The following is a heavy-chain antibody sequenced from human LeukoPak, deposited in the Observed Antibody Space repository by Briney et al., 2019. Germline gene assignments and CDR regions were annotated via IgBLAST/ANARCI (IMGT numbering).Heavy chain of an antibody. CDR1: GFTFSSYA. CDR3: ARTGIAAAGTEGYYYYGMDV. V-gene: IGHV3-30*04. J-gene: IGHJ6*02. Sequence: GGSLRLSCAASGFTFSSYAMHWVRQAPGKGLEWVAVISYDGSNKYYADSVKGRFTISRDNSKNTLCLQMNSLRAEDTAVYYCARTGIAAAGTEGYYYYGMDVWGQGTTVTVSS. D-gene: IGHD6-13*01. CDR2: ISYDGSNK.